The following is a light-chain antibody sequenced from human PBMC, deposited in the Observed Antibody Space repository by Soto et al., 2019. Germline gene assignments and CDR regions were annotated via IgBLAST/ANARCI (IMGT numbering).Light chain of an antibody. CDR3: FSYAGDSVDV. CDR2: EVT. Sequence: QSVLSQPASVSGSPRQSITISCTGTNSDVGSYSLVSWFQQHPGKAPKLVIYEVTKRPSGVSDRFSGSKSGNTASLTISGLQAEDEAEYYCFSYAGDSVDVFGTGTKVTV. J-gene: IGLJ1*01. CDR1: NSDVGSYSL. V-gene: IGLV2-23*02.